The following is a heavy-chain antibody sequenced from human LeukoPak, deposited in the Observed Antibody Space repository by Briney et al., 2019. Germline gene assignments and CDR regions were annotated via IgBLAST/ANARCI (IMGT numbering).Heavy chain of an antibody. CDR2: IIPILGIA. J-gene: IGHJ5*02. CDR1: GGTFSSYA. CDR3: AKVLDSDYLYWFDP. D-gene: IGHD4-11*01. Sequence: SVKVSCKASGGTFSSYAISWVRQAPGQGLEWMGRIIPILGIANYAQKFQGRVTITADKSTSTAYMELSSLRSEDTAVYYCAKVLDSDYLYWFDPWGQGTLVTVSS. V-gene: IGHV1-69*04.